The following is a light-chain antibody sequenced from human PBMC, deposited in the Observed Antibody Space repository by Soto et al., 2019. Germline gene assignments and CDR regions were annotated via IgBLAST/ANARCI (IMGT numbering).Light chain of an antibody. J-gene: IGKJ1*01. CDR3: LHDYNSAWT. CDR2: GAT. Sequence: ATQMTQSPSSLSASVGDRVTISCRASQGISNYLAWYQQRPGKAPKLLIFGATTLQSGVPSRFSASGSSPDFTLTISSLQPKDFATESCLHDYNSAWTFGPATWVDI. V-gene: IGKV1-6*01. CDR1: QGISNY.